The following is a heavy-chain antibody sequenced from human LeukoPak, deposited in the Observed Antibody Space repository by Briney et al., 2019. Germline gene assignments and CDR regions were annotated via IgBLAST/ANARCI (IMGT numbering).Heavy chain of an antibody. Sequence: SVTVSFKASGGTFSSYAISWVRQAPGQGLEWMGGIIPIFGTANYAQKFQGRGTITTDESTSTAYMELSSLRYEDTAVYYCARDRKVAARQGAFDIWGQGTMVTVSS. CDR1: GGTFSSYA. D-gene: IGHD6-6*01. V-gene: IGHV1-69*05. CDR3: ARDRKVAARQGAFDI. J-gene: IGHJ3*02. CDR2: IIPIFGTA.